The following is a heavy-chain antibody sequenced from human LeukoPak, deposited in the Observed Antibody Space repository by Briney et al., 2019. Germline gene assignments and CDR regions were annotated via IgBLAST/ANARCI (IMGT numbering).Heavy chain of an antibody. V-gene: IGHV1-69*13. J-gene: IGHJ4*02. CDR2: IIPIFGTA. D-gene: IGHD4-11*01. Sequence: SVKVSCKASGGTSSSYAISWVRQAPGQGLEWMGGIIPIFGTANYAQKFQGRVTITADESTSTAYMELSSLRSEDTAVYYCARALRYSTDFDYWGQGTLVTVSS. CDR3: ARALRYSTDFDY. CDR1: GGTSSSYA.